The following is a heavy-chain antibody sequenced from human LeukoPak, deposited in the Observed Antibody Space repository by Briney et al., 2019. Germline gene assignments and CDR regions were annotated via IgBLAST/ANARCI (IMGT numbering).Heavy chain of an antibody. V-gene: IGHV3-23*01. J-gene: IGHJ6*02. CDR1: GFTFSSYA. Sequence: GGSLRLSCAASGFTFSSYAMNWVRQAPGKGLEWVSGSSGSGGSTFYADSVKGRFTMSRDNSKNTLYLQMNSLRAEDTAVYYCASYGAGSPIYGMDVWGQGTTVTVSS. CDR3: ASYGAGSPIYGMDV. D-gene: IGHD3-10*01. CDR2: SSGSGGST.